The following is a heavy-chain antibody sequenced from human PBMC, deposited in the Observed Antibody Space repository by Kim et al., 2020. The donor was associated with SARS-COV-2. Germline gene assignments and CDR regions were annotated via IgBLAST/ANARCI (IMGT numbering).Heavy chain of an antibody. CDR2: IVGSGGST. CDR1: GFTFSSYA. J-gene: IGHJ4*02. Sequence: GGSLRLSCSASGFTFSSYAMNWVRQAPGKGLEYVSAIVGSGGSTYYADSVKGRFTISRDNSKNTLYLQMSSLRVEDTAVYYCVPATADYWGQGTLVTVSS. V-gene: IGHV3-64D*06. CDR3: VPATADY.